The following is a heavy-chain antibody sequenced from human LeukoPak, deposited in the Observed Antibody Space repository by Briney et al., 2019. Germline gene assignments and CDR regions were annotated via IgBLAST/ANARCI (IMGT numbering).Heavy chain of an antibody. V-gene: IGHV7-4-1*02. Sequence: ASVKVSCKASGYTFTSYAMNWVRQAPGQGLEWMGWINTNTGNPTYAQGFTGRFVFSLDTSVSTAYLQISSLKAEDTAVYYCARSEHRGSDWYGSVNFFDYWGQGTLVTVSS. CDR2: INTNTGNP. J-gene: IGHJ4*02. CDR3: ARSEHRGSDWYGSVNFFDY. CDR1: GYTFTSYA. D-gene: IGHD6-19*01.